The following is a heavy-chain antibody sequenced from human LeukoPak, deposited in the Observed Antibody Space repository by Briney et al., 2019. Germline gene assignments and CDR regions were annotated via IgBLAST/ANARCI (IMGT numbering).Heavy chain of an antibody. V-gene: IGHV4-39*07. CDR1: GGSISSISYY. CDR2: IYYSGST. J-gene: IGHJ5*02. Sequence: SSETLSLTCTVSGGSISSISYYWGCIRQPPAKGLEWIGSIYYSGSTYYNPSLKSRVTISVDTSKNQFSLKLSSVTAADTAVYYCARVSSSWEGDWFDPWGQGTLVTVSS. CDR3: ARVSSSWEGDWFDP. D-gene: IGHD6-13*01.